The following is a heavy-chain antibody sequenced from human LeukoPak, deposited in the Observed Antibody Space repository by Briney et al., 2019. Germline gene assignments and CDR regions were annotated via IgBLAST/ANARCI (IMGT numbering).Heavy chain of an antibody. V-gene: IGHV3-7*03. CDR3: ARIGNSRRTTDFCVPHLGLYYYGLDF. D-gene: IGHD4-23*01. Sequence: GGSLRLSCAASGFTFSSSWMSWVRQAPGKGLERVANIKQDGSEKYYVDSVKGRFIISRDNAKNSLYLQMNSLRAEDTAVYYCARIGNSRRTTDFCVPHLGLYYYGLDFWAQGTKVTVSS. J-gene: IGHJ6*02. CDR1: GFTFSSSW. CDR2: IKQDGSEK.